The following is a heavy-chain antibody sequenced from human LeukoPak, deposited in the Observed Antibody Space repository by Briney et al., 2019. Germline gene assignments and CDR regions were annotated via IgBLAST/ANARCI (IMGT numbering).Heavy chain of an antibody. CDR1: GFTVSSNY. CDR3: ARDGWGHIAAAGFSTN. CDR2: IYSGGST. J-gene: IGHJ4*02. V-gene: IGHV3-66*01. D-gene: IGHD6-13*01. Sequence: GGSLRLSCAASGFTVSSNYMSWVRQAPGKGLEWVSVIYSGGSTYYADSVKGRFTISRDNSKNTLYLQMNSLRAEDTAVYYCARDGWGHIAAAGFSTNWGQGTLVTVSS.